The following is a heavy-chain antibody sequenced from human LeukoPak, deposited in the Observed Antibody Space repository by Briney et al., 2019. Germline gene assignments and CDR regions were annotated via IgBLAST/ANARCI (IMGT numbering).Heavy chain of an antibody. V-gene: IGHV3-9*01. CDR2: ISWDSGSI. CDR3: AKGSGYSYGTYFDY. D-gene: IGHD5-18*01. Sequence: GGSLRLSCAASGFTFDDYAMHWVRQAPGKGLEWVSGISWDSGSIGYADSVKGRFTISGDNAKNSLYLQMNSLRAEDTALYYCAKGSGYSYGTYFDYWGQGTLVTVSS. J-gene: IGHJ4*02. CDR1: GFTFDDYA.